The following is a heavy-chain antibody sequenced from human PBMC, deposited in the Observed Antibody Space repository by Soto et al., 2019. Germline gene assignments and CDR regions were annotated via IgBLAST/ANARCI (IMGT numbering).Heavy chain of an antibody. CDR1: GYTFTSYY. CDR2: INSGGGSA. CDR3: ARVCLSRYFDWLLPDY. D-gene: IGHD3-9*01. Sequence: ASVKVSCKASGYTFTSYYMHWVRQAPGQGLEWMGIINSGGGSATYAQKFLGRVTLTRDTSTSTVYMDLSSLGSEDTAVYYCARVCLSRYFDWLLPDYWGQGTLVTVSS. V-gene: IGHV1-46*01. J-gene: IGHJ4*02.